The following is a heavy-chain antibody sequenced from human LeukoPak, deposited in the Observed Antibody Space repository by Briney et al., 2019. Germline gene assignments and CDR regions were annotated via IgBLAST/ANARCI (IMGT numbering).Heavy chain of an antibody. CDR3: ARSTASRVVVPAANVIDY. D-gene: IGHD2-2*01. Sequence: PGGSLRLSCAASGFTFSSYAMHWVRQAPGKGLEWVAVISYDGSNKYYADSVKGRFTISRDNSKNTLYLQMNSLRAEDTAVYYCARSTASRVVVPAANVIDYWGQGTLVTVSS. CDR2: ISYDGSNK. V-gene: IGHV3-30*14. CDR1: GFTFSSYA. J-gene: IGHJ4*02.